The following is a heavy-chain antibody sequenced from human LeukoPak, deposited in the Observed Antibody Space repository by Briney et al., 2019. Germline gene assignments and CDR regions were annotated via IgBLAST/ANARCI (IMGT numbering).Heavy chain of an antibody. CDR3: ARVWVSSTPYTNWFDP. CDR1: GGSISSGDYY. Sequence: SETLSLTCAVSGGSISSGDYYWSWIRQPPGKGLEWIGYIYYSGSTYYNPSLKSRVTISVDTSKNQFSLKLSSVTAADTAVYYCARVWVSSTPYTNWFDPWGQGTLVTVSS. CDR2: IYYSGST. V-gene: IGHV4-30-4*01. D-gene: IGHD2-2*02. J-gene: IGHJ5*02.